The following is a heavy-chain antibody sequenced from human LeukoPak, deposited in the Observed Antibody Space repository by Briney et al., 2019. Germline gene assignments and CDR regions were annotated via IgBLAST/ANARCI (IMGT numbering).Heavy chain of an antibody. D-gene: IGHD2-15*01. V-gene: IGHV3-23*01. CDR2: ILGGGGT. Sequence: GGSLRLSCAASGLIFHNYALVWIRRAPGKGPEWVSAILGGGGTFYADAVKGRFTISRDNSKNTLYLQMNSLRAEDTAVYYCAKLGIVVVVAATTWFDPWGQGTLVTVSS. CDR1: GLIFHNYA. J-gene: IGHJ5*02. CDR3: AKLGIVVVVAATTWFDP.